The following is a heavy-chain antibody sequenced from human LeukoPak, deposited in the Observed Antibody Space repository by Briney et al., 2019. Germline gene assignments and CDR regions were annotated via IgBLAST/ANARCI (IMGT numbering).Heavy chain of an antibody. CDR1: GYSISSGYY. J-gene: IGHJ4*02. D-gene: IGHD1-26*01. CDR3: ARGYTGGSYYGWVPHIDY. V-gene: IGHV4-38-2*02. Sequence: PSETLSLTCTVSGYSISSGYYWGWIRPPPGKGLEWIGSIYHSGSTYYNPSLKSRVTISVDTSKNQFSLKLRSVTAADTAVYYCARGYTGGSYYGWVPHIDYWGQGTLVTVSS. CDR2: IYHSGST.